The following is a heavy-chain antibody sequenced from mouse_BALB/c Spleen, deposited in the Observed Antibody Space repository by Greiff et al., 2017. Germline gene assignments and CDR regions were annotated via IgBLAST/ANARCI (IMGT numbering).Heavy chain of an antibody. V-gene: IGHV3-8*02. Sequence: EVKLQESGPSLVKPSQTLSLTCSVTGDSITSGYWNWIRKFPGNKLEYMGYISYSGSTYYNPSLKSRISITRDTSKNQYYLQLNSVTTEDTATYYCARYRGNWSYAMDYWGQGTSVTVSS. D-gene: IGHD2-1*01. J-gene: IGHJ4*01. CDR2: ISYSGST. CDR3: ARYRGNWSYAMDY. CDR1: GDSITSGY.